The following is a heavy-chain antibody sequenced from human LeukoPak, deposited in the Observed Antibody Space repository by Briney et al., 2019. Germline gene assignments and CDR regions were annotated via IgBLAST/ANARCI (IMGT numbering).Heavy chain of an antibody. CDR1: GGSISCGDYY. J-gene: IGHJ6*02. CDR2: IYYSGST. V-gene: IGHV4-30-4*01. Sequence: SETLSLTCTVSGGSISCGDYYWSWIRQPPGKGLEWIGYIYYSGSTYYNPSLKSRVTISVDTSKNQFSLKLSSVTAADTAVYYCARGGGRDYYYGMDVWGQGTTVTVSS. CDR3: ARGGGRDYYYGMDV.